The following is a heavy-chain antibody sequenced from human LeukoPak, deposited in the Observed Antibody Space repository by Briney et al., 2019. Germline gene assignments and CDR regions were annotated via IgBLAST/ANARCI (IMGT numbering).Heavy chain of an antibody. CDR2: ISPGGGTT. CDR3: ARGGLGIRDSSSWYFGY. D-gene: IGHD6-13*01. Sequence: PGGSLRLSCAVSGFAFGSEAMSWVRQSPARGLEWVASISPGGGTTYYADYVKGRFTISRDNSKNSLFVQMNSLRAEDTAVYYCARGGLGIRDSSSWYFGYWGQGTLVTVSS. J-gene: IGHJ4*02. V-gene: IGHV3-23*01. CDR1: GFAFGSEA.